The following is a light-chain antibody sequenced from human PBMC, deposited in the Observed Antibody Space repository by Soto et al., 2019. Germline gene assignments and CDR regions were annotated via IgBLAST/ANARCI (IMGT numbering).Light chain of an antibody. J-gene: IGKJ1*01. Sequence: EIVMTQSPATLSVSPGERATLSCRASQSVSSNLAWYQQKPGQAPRLLIYGASTRATGIPARFSGSGSGTEFTLTISSLQSEDLAVYYCQQYNNWPRTLGQGT. CDR1: QSVSSN. V-gene: IGKV3-15*01. CDR3: QQYNNWPRT. CDR2: GAS.